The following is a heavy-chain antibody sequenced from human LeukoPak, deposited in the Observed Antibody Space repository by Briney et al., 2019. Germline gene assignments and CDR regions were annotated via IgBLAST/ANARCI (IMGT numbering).Heavy chain of an antibody. V-gene: IGHV4-39*01. Sequence: SETLSPTCSVSGDSVSRSDSYWDWIRQPPGKGLEWIGTIYYSGRTYYSPSLKSRVTMSVDPSNNQFSLTLRSVTAADTAVYYCARRRYYDGSGYLEWGQGTLLSVSS. CDR3: ARRRYYDGSGYLE. D-gene: IGHD3-22*01. J-gene: IGHJ1*01. CDR2: IYYSGRT. CDR1: GDSVSRSDSY.